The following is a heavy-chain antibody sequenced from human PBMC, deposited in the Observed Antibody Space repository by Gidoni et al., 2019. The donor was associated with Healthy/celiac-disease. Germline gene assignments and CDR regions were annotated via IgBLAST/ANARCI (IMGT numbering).Heavy chain of an antibody. CDR1: GGSFSGYY. CDR2: INNSGST. V-gene: IGHV4-34*01. CDR3: ARGLRFLVWLYRLDV. D-gene: IGHD3-3*01. Sequence: QAQLPQCGAGLLKPSETLSLTCAVYGGSFSGYYWSWIRQPPGKGLEWMGEINNSGSTNYNPSLKSRVTISVDTSKSQFSLKLSSVTAADTAVYYCARGLRFLVWLYRLDVWGQGTTVTVSS. J-gene: IGHJ6*02.